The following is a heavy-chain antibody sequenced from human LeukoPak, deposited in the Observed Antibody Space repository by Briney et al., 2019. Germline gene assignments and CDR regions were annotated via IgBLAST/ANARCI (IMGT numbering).Heavy chain of an antibody. J-gene: IGHJ6*02. CDR2: INQDGSEK. CDR3: ARVISMVRGLIYYGMDV. V-gene: IGHV3-7*01. D-gene: IGHD3-10*01. Sequence: GGSLRLSCAASGFTFRSYWMNWARQAPGKGLEWVAIINQDGSEKYYVDSVKGRFTISRDNAKNSLYLQMNSLRVEDTAVYFCARVISMVRGLIYYGMDVWGQGTTVTVSS. CDR1: GFTFRSYW.